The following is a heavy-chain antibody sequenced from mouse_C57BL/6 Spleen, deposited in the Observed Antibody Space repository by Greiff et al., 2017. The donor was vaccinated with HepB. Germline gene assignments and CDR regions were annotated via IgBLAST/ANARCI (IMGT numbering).Heavy chain of an antibody. J-gene: IGHJ2*01. CDR3: ARGEYYGSSLYYFDY. Sequence: QVQLKESGAELVRPGTSVKMSCKASGYTFTNYWIGWAKQRPGHGLEWIGDIYPGGGYTNYNEKFKGKATLTADKSSSTAYMQFSSLTSEDSAIYYCARGEYYGSSLYYFDYWGQGTTLTVSS. CDR1: GYTFTNYW. CDR2: IYPGGGYT. D-gene: IGHD1-1*01. V-gene: IGHV1-63*01.